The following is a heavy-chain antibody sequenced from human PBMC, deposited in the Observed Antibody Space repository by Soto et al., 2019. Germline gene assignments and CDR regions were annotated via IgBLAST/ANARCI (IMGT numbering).Heavy chain of an antibody. Sequence: QITLKESGPTLVKPTQTLTLTCTFSGFSLSTSGVAVGWIRQPPGKALERLALIFWDDDKSYSPSLRSRLTITKATCKYEVVPTLTDIDPVDTATYYCAPRQNEYSGAGLAFDIWGQGTMVTVSA. CDR1: GFSLSTSGVA. J-gene: IGHJ3*02. CDR2: IFWDDDK. V-gene: IGHV2-5*02. D-gene: IGHD6-19*01. CDR3: APRQNEYSGAGLAFDI.